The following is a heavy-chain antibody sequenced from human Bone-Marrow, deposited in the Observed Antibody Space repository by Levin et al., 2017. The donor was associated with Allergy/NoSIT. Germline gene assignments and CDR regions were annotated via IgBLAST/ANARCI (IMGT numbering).Heavy chain of an antibody. Sequence: SETLSLTCSISGSSISSGFYWGWIRQPPGKGLEWIGSIYHNGSTYYNPSLKSRVTISVDTSKNQFSLRLTSVTAADTAVYYCGRVVGDRQIFWVFDYWGQGTLVTVSS. V-gene: IGHV4-38-2*02. J-gene: IGHJ4*02. CDR3: GRVVGDRQIFWVFDY. CDR2: IYHNGST. D-gene: IGHD3-10*01. CDR1: GSSISSGFY.